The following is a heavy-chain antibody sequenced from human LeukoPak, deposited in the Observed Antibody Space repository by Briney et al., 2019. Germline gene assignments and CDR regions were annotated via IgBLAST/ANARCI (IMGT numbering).Heavy chain of an antibody. CDR1: GFTFGGYA. D-gene: IGHD1-26*01. V-gene: IGHV3-49*05. CDR2: IRSKAYGGTT. CDR3: TRAPWDS. Sequence: KTGGSLRLSCTASGFTFGGYAMSWFRQAPGKGLEWVAFIRSKAYGGTTEYAASVKGRFTISRDDSKSIAYLQMNSLKTEDTAVYYCTRAPWDSWGQGNLVSVSS. J-gene: IGHJ5*02.